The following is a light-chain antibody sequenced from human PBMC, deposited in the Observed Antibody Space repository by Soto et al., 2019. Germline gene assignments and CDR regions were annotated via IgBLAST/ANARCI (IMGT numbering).Light chain of an antibody. Sequence: DIQMTQSPSSLPASVGDRVTITCRASQSISTYLNWYQQKPGKAPKLLIYAASSLQSGVPSRFSGSGSGTDFTLTISSLQPEDFATYYCQQSYSRPLTFGQGTKVDIK. CDR1: QSISTY. V-gene: IGKV1-39*01. J-gene: IGKJ1*01. CDR2: AAS. CDR3: QQSYSRPLT.